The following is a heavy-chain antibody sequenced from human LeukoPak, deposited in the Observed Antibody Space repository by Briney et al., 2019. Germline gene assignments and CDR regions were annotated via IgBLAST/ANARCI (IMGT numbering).Heavy chain of an antibody. CDR2: INHSGST. CDR3: ARVRGSSNYFSVRLHFDY. Sequence: SETLSLTCAVYGGSFSGYYWSWIRQPPGKGLEWFGEINHSGSTNYNPSLKSRVTISVDTSKNQFSLKLSSVTAADTAVYYCARVRGSSNYFSVRLHFDYWGQGTLVTVSS. J-gene: IGHJ4*02. V-gene: IGHV4-34*01. CDR1: GGSFSGYY. D-gene: IGHD4-11*01.